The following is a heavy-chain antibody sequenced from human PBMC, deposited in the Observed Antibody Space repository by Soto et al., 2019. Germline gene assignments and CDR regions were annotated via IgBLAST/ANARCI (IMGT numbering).Heavy chain of an antibody. CDR2: IYYSGST. J-gene: IGHJ4*02. CDR3: ARHPIVGTTLYFDY. Sequence: PSETLSLTCTVSGGSISSSSDYWGWIRQPPGKGLEWLAYIYYSGSTYYNPSLKSRITISMDTSKNQVSLRLTSVTAADTAVYYWARHPIVGTTLYFDYWGRGTLVTVSS. D-gene: IGHD1-26*01. V-gene: IGHV4-39*01. CDR1: GGSISSSSDY.